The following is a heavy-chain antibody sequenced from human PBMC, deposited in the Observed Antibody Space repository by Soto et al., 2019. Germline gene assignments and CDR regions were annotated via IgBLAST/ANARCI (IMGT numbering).Heavy chain of an antibody. CDR3: ARHDAYSSSDF. V-gene: IGHV5-51*01. CDR2: IYPGDSDS. D-gene: IGHD6-19*01. CDR1: GYSFSNSW. Sequence: GESLKISCKGSGYSFSNSWIAWVRQMPGKGLEWMGVIYPGDSDSRYSPSFQGQVSISADKSINTAYLQWSSLKASDTAMYYCARHDAYSSSDFWGLGTLVTVS. J-gene: IGHJ4*02.